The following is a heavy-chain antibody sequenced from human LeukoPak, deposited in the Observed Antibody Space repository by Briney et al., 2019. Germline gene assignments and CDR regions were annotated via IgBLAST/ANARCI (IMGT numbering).Heavy chain of an antibody. J-gene: IGHJ4*02. CDR3: QAGYSYGGLPGDY. Sequence: ASVKVSCKASGYTFTGYYMHWVRQAPGQGLEWMGWINPNSGGTNYAQKFQGRVTMTRDTSISTAYMELSRLRSDDTAVYYCQAGYSYGGLPGDYWGQGTLVTVSS. CDR1: GYTFTGYY. D-gene: IGHD5-18*01. V-gene: IGHV1-2*02. CDR2: INPNSGGT.